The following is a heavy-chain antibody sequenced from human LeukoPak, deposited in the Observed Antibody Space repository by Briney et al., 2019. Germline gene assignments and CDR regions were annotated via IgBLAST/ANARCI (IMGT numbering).Heavy chain of an antibody. J-gene: IGHJ6*02. CDR2: IYYSVST. CDR1: GGSISSYY. Sequence: SETLSLTCTVSGGSISSYYWSWIRQPPGKGLEWIGYIYYSVSTNYNPALKSRVTISVDTSKNQFSLKLSSVTAADTAVYYCAGEAATRYYYYGMDVWGQGTTVTVSS. CDR3: AGEAATRYYYYGMDV. V-gene: IGHV4-59*01. D-gene: IGHD2-15*01.